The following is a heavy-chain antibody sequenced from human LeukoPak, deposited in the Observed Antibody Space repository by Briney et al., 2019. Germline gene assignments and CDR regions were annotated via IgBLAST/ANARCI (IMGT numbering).Heavy chain of an antibody. D-gene: IGHD3-3*01. V-gene: IGHV3-23*01. CDR1: GLTFSSYA. Sequence: GGSLRLSCAASGLTFSSYAMSWVRQAPGKGLEWVSAISGSGGSTYYADSVKGRFTISRDNSKNTLYLQMNSLRAEDTAVYYCAQLSTIFGVVIGWGQGTLVTVSS. CDR3: AQLSTIFGVVIG. J-gene: IGHJ4*02. CDR2: ISGSGGST.